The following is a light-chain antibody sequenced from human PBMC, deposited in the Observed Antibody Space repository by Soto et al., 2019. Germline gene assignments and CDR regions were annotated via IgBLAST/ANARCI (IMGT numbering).Light chain of an antibody. J-gene: IGKJ1*01. CDR2: GAS. CDR3: HQYAQSAWT. Sequence: EIVLTQSPDTLSLSPGEGATLSCRASQSISSSFLAWFQQKPGQAPRLLIYGASSRATGVPDGFSGSGSGTDFALTISRLEPEDFAVYYCHQYAQSAWTFGQGTKVEIK. V-gene: IGKV3-20*01. CDR1: QSISSSF.